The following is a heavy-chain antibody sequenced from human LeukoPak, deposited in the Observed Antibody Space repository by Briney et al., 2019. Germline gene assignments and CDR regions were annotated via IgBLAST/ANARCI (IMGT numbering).Heavy chain of an antibody. V-gene: IGHV3-23*01. CDR1: GFTFSSYA. J-gene: IGHJ6*03. D-gene: IGHD3-9*01. CDR3: AKENIGKVLRYFDWVDRPVFGDYYYMDV. Sequence: GGSLRLTCADSGFTFSSYAISWVRQAPGKGLEWVSAISGSGGSTYYAESVKGRFTISRDNSKNTLYLQMNSLRAEDTAVYYCAKENIGKVLRYFDWVDRPVFGDYYYMDVWGKGTTVTISS. CDR2: ISGSGGST.